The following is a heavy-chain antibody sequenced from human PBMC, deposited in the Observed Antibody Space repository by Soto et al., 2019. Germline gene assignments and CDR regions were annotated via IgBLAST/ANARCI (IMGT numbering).Heavy chain of an antibody. V-gene: IGHV4-39*01. CDR2: IYYDGNT. Sequence: PSETLSLTCTVSGDSVTSDSHYWGWIRQPPGKGLESIANIYYDGNTYYNPSLKGRVTISLDTSKNQFSLRLNSVTAADTAVYYCARASTYYGSGSYYGRIGYFDYWGQGTLVTVSS. J-gene: IGHJ4*02. CDR1: GDSVTSDSHY. CDR3: ARASTYYGSGSYYGRIGYFDY. D-gene: IGHD3-10*01.